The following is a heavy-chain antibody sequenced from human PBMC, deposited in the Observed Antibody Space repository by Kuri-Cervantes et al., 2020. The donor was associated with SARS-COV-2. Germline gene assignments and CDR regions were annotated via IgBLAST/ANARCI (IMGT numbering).Heavy chain of an antibody. D-gene: IGHD2-2*01. V-gene: IGHV1-2*02. CDR1: GYTFTSYG. Sequence: ASVKVSCKASGYTFTSYGISWVRQAPGQGLEWMGWINPNSGGTNYAQKFQGRVTMTRDTSISTAYMELSRLRSDDTAVYYCARDFGFSVLLYWVDPWGQGTRVTVSS. CDR2: INPNSGGT. J-gene: IGHJ5*02. CDR3: ARDFGFSVLLYWVDP.